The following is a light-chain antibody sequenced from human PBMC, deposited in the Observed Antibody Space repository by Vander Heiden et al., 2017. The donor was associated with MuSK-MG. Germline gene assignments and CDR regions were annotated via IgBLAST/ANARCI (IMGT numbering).Light chain of an antibody. CDR1: QSISSY. V-gene: IGKV1-39*01. Sequence: DIQMTQSPYSLSASVGDRVTITCRASQSISSYLNWYQQKPGKAPKLLIYAASSLQSGVPSRFSGSGSGTDFTLTISRLQPEDFATYYCQQSDSTPLTFGQGTKVEIK. J-gene: IGKJ1*01. CDR2: AAS. CDR3: QQSDSTPLT.